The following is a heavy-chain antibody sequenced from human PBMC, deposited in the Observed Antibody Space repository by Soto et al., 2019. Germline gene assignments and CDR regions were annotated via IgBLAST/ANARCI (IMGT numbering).Heavy chain of an antibody. D-gene: IGHD6-19*01. Sequence: GGSLRLSCAASGFTFSNAWMSWVRQAPGKGLEWVGRIKSKTDGGTTDYAAPVKGRFTISRDDSKNTLYLQMNSLKTEDTAVYYCTTPTGYSSGWYYYYYMDVWGKGTTVTVSS. V-gene: IGHV3-15*01. CDR2: IKSKTDGGTT. CDR3: TTPTGYSSGWYYYYYMDV. CDR1: GFTFSNAW. J-gene: IGHJ6*03.